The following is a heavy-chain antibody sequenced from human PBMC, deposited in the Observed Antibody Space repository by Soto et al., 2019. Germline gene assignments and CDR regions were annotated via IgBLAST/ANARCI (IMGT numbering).Heavy chain of an antibody. CDR2: IYYSGST. V-gene: IGHV4-59*01. J-gene: IGHJ4*02. D-gene: IGHD3-22*01. Sequence: KPSETLSLTCTVSGGSIIRYYWSWIRQPPGKGLEWIGYIYYSGSTNYNPSLKSRVTISVDTSKNQFSLKLSSVTAADTAVYYCARVWGSSGYYFYFDYWGQGTLVTVSS. CDR3: ARVWGSSGYYFYFDY. CDR1: GGSIIRYY.